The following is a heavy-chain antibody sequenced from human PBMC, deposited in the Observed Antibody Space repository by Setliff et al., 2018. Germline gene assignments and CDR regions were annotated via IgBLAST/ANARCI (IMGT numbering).Heavy chain of an antibody. CDR1: GYSISSGGYY. V-gene: IGHV4-31*11. CDR3: ARASGWYYFDY. Sequence: PSETLSLTCAVSGYSISSGGYYWSWIRQHPGKGLEWIGYIYYSGSTYYNPSLKSRVTISVDTSKNQFSLKLSSVTAADTAVYYCARASGWYYFDYWGQGTLVTVSS. D-gene: IGHD6-19*01. CDR2: IYYSGST. J-gene: IGHJ4*02.